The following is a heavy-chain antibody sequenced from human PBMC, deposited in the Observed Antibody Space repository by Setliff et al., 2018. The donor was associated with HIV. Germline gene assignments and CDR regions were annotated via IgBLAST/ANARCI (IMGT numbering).Heavy chain of an antibody. J-gene: IGHJ3*02. D-gene: IGHD6-19*01. Sequence: AGSLRLSCTASGLTVSGNYMGWVRQAPGEGLEWVSLVFRDDNTYNADSVKGRFTISRDSSKNTLYLQMNSLRGDDTAVYYCATSSRGWGQDAFDIWGQGTMVTVSS. CDR2: VFRDDNT. V-gene: IGHV3-66*02. CDR3: ATSSRGWGQDAFDI. CDR1: GLTVSGNY.